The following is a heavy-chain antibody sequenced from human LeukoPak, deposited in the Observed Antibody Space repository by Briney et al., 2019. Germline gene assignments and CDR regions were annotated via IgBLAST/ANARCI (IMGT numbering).Heavy chain of an antibody. CDR1: GFIFSSYG. J-gene: IGHJ4*02. CDR3: VRDGGSGLDY. D-gene: IGHD6-19*01. V-gene: IGHV3-33*01. CDR2: IWYDGSKE. Sequence: GGSLRLSCAASGFIFSSYGMHWVRQTPDKGLEWVAVIWYDGSKEYYADSVKGRITISKDNSKNMLYLQMNSLRAEDTAVYYCVRDGGSGLDYWGQGTLVIVSS.